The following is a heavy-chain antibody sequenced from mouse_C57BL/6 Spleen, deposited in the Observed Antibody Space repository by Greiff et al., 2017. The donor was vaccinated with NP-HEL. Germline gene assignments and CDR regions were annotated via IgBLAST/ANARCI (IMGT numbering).Heavy chain of an antibody. CDR2: FHPYNDDT. Sequence: QVQLQQSGAELVKPGASVKMSCKASGYTFTTYPIEWMKQNHGQSLEWIGNFHPYNDDTKYNEKFKGKATLTVEKSSSTAYLELSRLTSDDSAVFYIESRTSCNSSWFAYWGQGTLVTVSA. CDR3: ESRTSCNSSWFAY. V-gene: IGHV1-47*01. D-gene: IGHD6-1*01. J-gene: IGHJ3*01. CDR1: GYTFTTYP.